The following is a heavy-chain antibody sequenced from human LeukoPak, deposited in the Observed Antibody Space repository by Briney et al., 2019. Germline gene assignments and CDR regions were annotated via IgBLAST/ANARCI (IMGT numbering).Heavy chain of an antibody. CDR2: IKYDGGEK. CDR1: GLSFSGQW. J-gene: IGHJ4*02. Sequence: EGSLRLSCVASGLSFSGQWLNWVRQAPGQGLEWVANIKYDGGEKYYVDSVKGRFTISRDDGQNSLSLHMNSVRAEDTAVYYCGYTNNFYHWGQGALVVVSA. CDR3: GYTNNFYH. V-gene: IGHV3-7*01. D-gene: IGHD3-16*02.